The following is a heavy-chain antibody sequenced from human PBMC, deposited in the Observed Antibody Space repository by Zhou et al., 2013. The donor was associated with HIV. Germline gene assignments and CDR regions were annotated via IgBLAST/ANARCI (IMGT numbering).Heavy chain of an antibody. J-gene: IGHJ6*01. Sequence: QVQLVQSGAEVKKPGSSVKVSCKASGGTFRSHGISWVRQAPGQGLEWMGGIIPIFGTSDYAQKFQGRVTLSTDESTSTAYMELRSLKSEDTGQFTYCAREKLPDVMSEHFYYGVDVWGQGTTVIVSA. CDR2: IIPIFGTS. D-gene: IGHD3-16*01. CDR1: GGTFRSHG. V-gene: IGHV1-69*05. CDR3: AREKLPDVMSEHFYYGVDV.